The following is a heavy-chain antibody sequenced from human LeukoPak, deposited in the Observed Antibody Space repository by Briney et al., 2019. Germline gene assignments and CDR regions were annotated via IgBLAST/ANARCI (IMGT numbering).Heavy chain of an antibody. D-gene: IGHD6-13*01. CDR2: IYTSGST. V-gene: IGHV4-39*07. Sequence: SETLSLTCTVSGGSISSSSYYWGWIRQPPGKGLEWIGRIYTSGSTNYNPSLKSRVTTSVDTSKNQFSLKLSSVTAADTAVYYCARTPYSSSWRSFDPWGQGTLVTVSS. CDR3: ARTPYSSSWRSFDP. CDR1: GGSISSSSYY. J-gene: IGHJ5*02.